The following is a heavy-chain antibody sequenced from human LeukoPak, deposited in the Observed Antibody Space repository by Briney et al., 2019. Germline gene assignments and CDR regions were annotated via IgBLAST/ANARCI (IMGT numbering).Heavy chain of an antibody. Sequence: GGSLRLSCAASGFTFSGYRMHWVRQPPGKGLEWVSHINTDVTITNYADSVRGRFTISRDDAKNTLYLQMNSLRAEDTAVYYCARGAGVGSYSDIDYWGQGTLVTVSS. CDR2: INTDVTIT. J-gene: IGHJ4*02. V-gene: IGHV3-74*01. D-gene: IGHD4-17*01. CDR3: ARGAGVGSYSDIDY. CDR1: GFTFSGYR.